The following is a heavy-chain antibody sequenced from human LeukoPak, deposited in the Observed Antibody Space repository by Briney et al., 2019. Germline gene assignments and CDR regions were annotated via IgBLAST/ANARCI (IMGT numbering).Heavy chain of an antibody. CDR3: ARGYGSGSYYPHDAFDI. V-gene: IGHV4-38-2*02. J-gene: IGHJ3*02. D-gene: IGHD3-10*01. CDR1: GYPISSGYY. CDR2: IYHSGST. Sequence: SETLSLTCTVSGYPISSGYYWGWIRQPPGKGLEWIGSIYHSGSTYYNPSLKSRVTISVDTSKNQFSLKLSSVTAADTAVYYCARGYGSGSYYPHDAFDIWGQGTMVTVSS.